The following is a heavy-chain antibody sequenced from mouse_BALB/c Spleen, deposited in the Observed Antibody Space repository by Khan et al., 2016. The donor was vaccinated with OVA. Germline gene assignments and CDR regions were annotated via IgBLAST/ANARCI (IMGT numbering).Heavy chain of an antibody. CDR3: EREASSWDFSFPY. CDR1: GYTFTNYV. Sequence: EVQLKQSGPELVEPGASVKMSCKASGYTFTNYVMHWVKQKPGQGLEWIGYINPYNAGSRYNEKFKGKATLTSDISSTTAYMELSSLTSEDSAVYYCEREASSWDFSFPYWGQGTLVTVSA. J-gene: IGHJ3*01. CDR2: INPYNAGS. V-gene: IGHV1S136*01. D-gene: IGHD4-1*01.